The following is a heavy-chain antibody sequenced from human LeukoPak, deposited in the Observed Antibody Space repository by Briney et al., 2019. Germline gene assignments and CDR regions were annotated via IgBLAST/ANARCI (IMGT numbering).Heavy chain of an antibody. J-gene: IGHJ4*02. V-gene: IGHV3-21*01. CDR3: ARVRGVRGASPYYFDY. CDR1: GFTFSSYS. Sequence: GGSLRLSCAASGFTFSSYSMNWVRQAPGKGLEWVSSISSSSSYIYYADSVKGRFTISRDNAKNSLYLQMNSLRAEDTAVYYCARVRGVRGASPYYFDYWGQGPLVTVSS. D-gene: IGHD3-10*01. CDR2: ISSSSSYI.